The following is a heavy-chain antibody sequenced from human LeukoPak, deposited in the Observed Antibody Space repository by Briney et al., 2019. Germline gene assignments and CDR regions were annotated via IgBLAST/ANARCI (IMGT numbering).Heavy chain of an antibody. CDR2: IIPILGIT. CDR3: ARSGGSGDNNWFDP. D-gene: IGHD3-10*01. J-gene: IGHJ5*02. CDR1: GGTFSSYA. Sequence: SVKVSCKASGGTFSSYAINWVRQAPGQGLEWMGRIIPILGITNYAQKFQGRVTITADKSTNTAYMELSSLRSEDAAVYYCARSGGSGDNNWFDPWGQGTLVTVSS. V-gene: IGHV1-69*04.